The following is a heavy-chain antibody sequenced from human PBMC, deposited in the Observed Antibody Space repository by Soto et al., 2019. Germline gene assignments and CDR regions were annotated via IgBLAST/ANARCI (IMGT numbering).Heavy chain of an antibody. CDR1: GHTFSDYG. V-gene: IGHV1-18*01. Sequence: ASVKVSCKASGHTFSDYGIIWVRQAPGQGLEWMGWISSYNSNRNYAQRFQGRVTMTIDMSTSTAYMELRSLRSDDTAVYYCARYYDSSGYRIFDYWGQGTLVTVSS. D-gene: IGHD3-22*01. CDR2: ISSYNSNR. J-gene: IGHJ4*02. CDR3: ARYYDSSGYRIFDY.